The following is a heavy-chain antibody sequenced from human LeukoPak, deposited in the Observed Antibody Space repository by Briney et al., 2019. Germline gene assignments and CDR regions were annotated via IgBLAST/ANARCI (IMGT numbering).Heavy chain of an antibody. J-gene: IGHJ6*03. CDR3: ARHNIGPYNWNDVEYYYYYMDV. Sequence: GESLKISCKGSGYSFTSYWIGWVRQMPGKGLEWMGIIYPGDSDTRYSPSFQGQVTISADKSISTAYLQWSSLKASDTAMYYCARHNIGPYNWNDVEYYYYYMDVWGKGTTVTISS. CDR2: IYPGDSDT. V-gene: IGHV5-51*01. CDR1: GYSFTSYW. D-gene: IGHD1-20*01.